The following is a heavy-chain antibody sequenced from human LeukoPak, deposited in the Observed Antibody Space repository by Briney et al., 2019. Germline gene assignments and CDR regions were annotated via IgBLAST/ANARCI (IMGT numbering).Heavy chain of an antibody. D-gene: IGHD2-2*01. V-gene: IGHV4-59*08. CDR2: IYNTENT. CDR1: GGSISSFY. CDR3: ASSKPDLDT. J-gene: IGHJ5*02. Sequence: SETLSLTCTVSGGSISSFYWSWIRQPPGKGLEWIGYIYNTENTNYNPSLKSRVTISVDTSKNQFSLKVKSVTASDTAVYYCASSKPDLDTWGQGTLVTVSA.